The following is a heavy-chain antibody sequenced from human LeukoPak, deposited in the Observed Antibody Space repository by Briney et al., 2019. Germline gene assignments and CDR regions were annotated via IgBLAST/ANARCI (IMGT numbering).Heavy chain of an antibody. Sequence: KAGGSLRLSCAASGFTFSSYSMNWVRQAPGKGLEWVSSISSSSSYIYYADSVKGRFTISRDNAKNSLYLQMNSLRAEDTAVYYCARYSGSYKYYFDYWGQGTLVTVSS. J-gene: IGHJ4*02. CDR3: ARYSGSYKYYFDY. CDR2: ISSSSSYI. V-gene: IGHV3-21*01. D-gene: IGHD1-26*01. CDR1: GFTFSSYS.